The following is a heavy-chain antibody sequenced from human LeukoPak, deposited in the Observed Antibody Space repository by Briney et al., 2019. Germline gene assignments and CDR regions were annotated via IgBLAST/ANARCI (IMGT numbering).Heavy chain of an antibody. D-gene: IGHD6-19*01. J-gene: IGHJ6*02. CDR2: ISAYNGNT. CDR1: GYTFTSYG. V-gene: IGHV1-18*01. Sequence: ASVKVSCKASGYTFTSYGISWVRQAPGQGLEWMGWISAYNGNTNYAQKLQGRVTMTTDTSTSTAYMELRSLRSDDTAVYYCARARKSIAVAGYYYYYGMDVWGHGTTVTVSS. CDR3: ARARKSIAVAGYYYYYGMDV.